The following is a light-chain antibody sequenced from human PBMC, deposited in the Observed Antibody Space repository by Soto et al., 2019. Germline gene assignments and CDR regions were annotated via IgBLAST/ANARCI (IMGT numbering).Light chain of an antibody. CDR3: QQRYDWPWT. CDR1: QSVSDY. J-gene: IGKJ1*01. Sequence: IVLTQSPAILSLSPGESASLSCRASQSVSDYLAWYQQKPGQAPRLFIYDVSKRATGIPARFSGSGSGTDLTLTISSLEPEDFAVYFCQQRYDWPWTFGLGTKVDIK. CDR2: DVS. V-gene: IGKV3-11*01.